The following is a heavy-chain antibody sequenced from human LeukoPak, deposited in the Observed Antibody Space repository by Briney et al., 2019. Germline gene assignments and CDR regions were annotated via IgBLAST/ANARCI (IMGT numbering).Heavy chain of an antibody. CDR2: IRYDGSNK. J-gene: IGHJ4*02. CDR1: GFTFSSYG. CDR3: WKEKEIAGANYFDY. Sequence: GGSLRLSCAASGFTFSSYGMHWLRQAPGKGLEWVAFIRYDGSNKYYADSVKGRFTISRDNSKNTLYLQMNGLRAEDTAVYYRWKEKEIAGANYFDYWPRSAVFTVSS. D-gene: IGHD1-26*01. V-gene: IGHV3-30*02.